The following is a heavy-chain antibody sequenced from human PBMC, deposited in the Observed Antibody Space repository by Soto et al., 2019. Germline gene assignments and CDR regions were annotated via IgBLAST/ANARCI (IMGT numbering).Heavy chain of an antibody. CDR2: ISWNSGSI. V-gene: IGHV3-9*01. J-gene: IGHJ3*02. Sequence: GGSLRLSCAASGFTFDDYAMHWVRQAPGKGLEWVSGISWNSGSIGYADSVKGRFTISRDNAKNSLYLQMNSLRAEDTAMYYCAKDKGNRSNAFDICGQRTMVTVSS. D-gene: IGHD4-4*01. CDR3: AKDKGNRSNAFDI. CDR1: GFTFDDYA.